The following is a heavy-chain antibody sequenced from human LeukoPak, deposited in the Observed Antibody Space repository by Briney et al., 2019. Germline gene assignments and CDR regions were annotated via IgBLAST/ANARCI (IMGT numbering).Heavy chain of an antibody. Sequence: ASVKVSCKASGYTFTGYYMHWVRQAPGQGLEWMGWINPNSGGTNYAQKFQGRVTMTRDTSISTAYMELSRLRSDDTALYYCAKAYHDILTGYSSNNWFDPWGQGTLVTVSS. CDR3: AKAYHDILTGYSSNNWFDP. V-gene: IGHV1-2*02. CDR1: GYTFTGYY. CDR2: INPNSGGT. D-gene: IGHD3-9*01. J-gene: IGHJ5*02.